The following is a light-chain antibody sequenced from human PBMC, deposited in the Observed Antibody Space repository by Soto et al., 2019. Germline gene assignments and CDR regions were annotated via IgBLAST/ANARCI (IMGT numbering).Light chain of an antibody. CDR3: QQYKSYSSWT. CDR1: QTISSW. J-gene: IGKJ1*01. CDR2: KAS. V-gene: IGKV1-5*03. Sequence: DIQMTQSPSTLSGSVGDRVTITCRASQTISSWLAWYQQKPGKAPKLLIYKASTLKSGVPSTFSGSGSGTEFTLTISSLQPDDFATYYCQQYKSYSSWTFGQGTKVDIK.